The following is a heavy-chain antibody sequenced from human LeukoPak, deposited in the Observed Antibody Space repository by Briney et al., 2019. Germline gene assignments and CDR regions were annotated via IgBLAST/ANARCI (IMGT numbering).Heavy chain of an antibody. Sequence: GGSLRLSCAASGFTVSSNYMSWVRQAPGKGLEWVSVIYSGGSTYYADSVKGRFTISRDNSKNTLYLQMNSLRAEDTAVYYCARGKYYYDSSGYYFGFDYWGQGTLVTVSS. J-gene: IGHJ4*02. V-gene: IGHV3-66*01. CDR3: ARGKYYYDSSGYYFGFDY. CDR1: GFTVSSNY. D-gene: IGHD3-22*01. CDR2: IYSGGST.